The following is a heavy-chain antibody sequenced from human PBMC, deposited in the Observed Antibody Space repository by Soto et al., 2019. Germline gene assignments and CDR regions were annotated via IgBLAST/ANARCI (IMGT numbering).Heavy chain of an antibody. CDR2: ISGSGGST. V-gene: IGHV3-23*01. CDR3: AISPIVVANRLDY. CDR1: GFTFSTYG. J-gene: IGHJ4*02. D-gene: IGHD3-22*01. Sequence: EVQLLESGGGLVQPGGSLRLSCAASGFTFSTYGMSWVRQAPGKGLQWVSAISGSGGSTYYAGSVKGRFTISRDNSKNTLYLQMSSLRVEDTDVYYCAISPIVVANRLDYWGQGTLVTVSS.